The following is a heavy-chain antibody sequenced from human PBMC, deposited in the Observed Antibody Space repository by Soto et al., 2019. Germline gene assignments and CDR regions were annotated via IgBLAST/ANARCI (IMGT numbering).Heavy chain of an antibody. CDR3: VRADLHRFDS. J-gene: IGHJ4*02. Sequence: EVQLVESGGRLVQPGGSLRPSCAASGFMFSAYWMSWVRQDPGKGLEWVATISGGASDKFYVDSVKGRFTISRDDSKNPLFLPMNRLIDEDTAFFFLVRADLHRFDSWGQGTLVTVSS. CDR1: GFMFSAYW. D-gene: IGHD3-3*01. V-gene: IGHV3-7*01. CDR2: ISGGASDK.